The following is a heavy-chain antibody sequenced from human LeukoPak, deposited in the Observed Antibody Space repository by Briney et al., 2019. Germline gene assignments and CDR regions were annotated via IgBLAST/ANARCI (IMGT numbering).Heavy chain of an antibody. CDR3: AGEDRERITIFAFDAFDI. D-gene: IGHD3-3*01. CDR2: IYYSGST. CDR1: GGSISSSSYY. Sequence: SETLSLTCTVSGGSISSSSYYWGWNRQPPGKGLEWIGSIYYSGSTYYNPSLKSRVTISVDTSKNQFSLELSSVTAADTAVYYCAGEDRERITIFAFDAFDIWGQGTMVTVSS. J-gene: IGHJ3*02. V-gene: IGHV4-39*07.